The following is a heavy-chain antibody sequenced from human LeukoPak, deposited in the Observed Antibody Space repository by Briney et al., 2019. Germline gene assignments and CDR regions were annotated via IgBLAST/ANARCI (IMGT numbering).Heavy chain of an antibody. J-gene: IGHJ4*02. Sequence: GGSLRLSCAASGFTFSDYAMHWVRQAPGKGLEWVAVISYDGSNKYYADSVKGRFTISRDNSKNTLYLQMNSLRAEDTAVYYCARDLHYHDSSGPDYYFDYWGQGTLVTVSS. V-gene: IGHV3-30*01. CDR1: GFTFSDYA. CDR3: ARDLHYHDSSGPDYYFDY. D-gene: IGHD3-22*01. CDR2: ISYDGSNK.